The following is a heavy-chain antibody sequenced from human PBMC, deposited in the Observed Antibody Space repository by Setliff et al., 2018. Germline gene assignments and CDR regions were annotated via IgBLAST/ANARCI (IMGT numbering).Heavy chain of an antibody. CDR2: RYTHGST. J-gene: IGHJ4*02. V-gene: IGHV4-61*09. D-gene: IGHD6-19*01. CDR3: ARDAGGTISIAVFDY. CDR1: GESMDRGNYF. Sequence: LSLTCTVSGESMDRGNYFWSWVRQPAGSGLEWIGQRYTHGSTVYNPTLKSRVFISVDTSKNQVSLKLSSVTAADTAVYYCARDAGGTISIAVFDYWGQGTLVTVSS.